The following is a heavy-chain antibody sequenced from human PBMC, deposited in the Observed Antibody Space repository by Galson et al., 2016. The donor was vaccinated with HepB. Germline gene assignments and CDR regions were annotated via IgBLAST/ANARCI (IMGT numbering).Heavy chain of an antibody. D-gene: IGHD3-22*01. CDR2: INAGNGIT. CDR1: GYTFTSYA. Sequence: SVKVSCKASGYTFTSYAIQWVRQAPGQRPEWMGWINAGNGITRYSQKFQGRVTITRDTSASTAYMELSSLRSEDTAMYYCARGYYTSSNDFWGQGTLVTVSS. CDR3: ARGYYTSSNDF. J-gene: IGHJ4*02. V-gene: IGHV1-3*01.